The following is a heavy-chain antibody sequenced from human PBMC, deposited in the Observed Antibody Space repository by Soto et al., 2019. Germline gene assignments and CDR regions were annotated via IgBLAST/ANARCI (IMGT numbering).Heavy chain of an antibody. CDR3: ARGMAEEQIFYYFDY. V-gene: IGHV4-59*01. CDR1: GCPISSYY. J-gene: IGHJ4*02. D-gene: IGHD3-9*01. Sequence: SETLSLTCTVSGCPISSYYWSWIRQPPGKGLEWIGYIYYSGSTTYNPSLKNRVTISVDASKSQFYLKLRSVTAADTAVYYCARGMAEEQIFYYFDYWGQGALVTVS. CDR2: IYYSGST.